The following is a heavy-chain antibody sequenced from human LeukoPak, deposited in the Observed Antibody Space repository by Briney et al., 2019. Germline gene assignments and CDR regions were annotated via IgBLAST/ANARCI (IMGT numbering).Heavy chain of an antibody. D-gene: IGHD3-10*01. CDR2: ISSSSSYI. CDR1: GFTFSSYS. J-gene: IGHJ4*02. Sequence: GGSLRLSCAASGFTFSSYSMNWVRQAPGKGLEWVSSISSSSSYIYYADSVKGRFTISRDNAKNSLYLQMNSLRAEDTAVYYCARDVYGSGSSLDYWAQGTLVTVSS. V-gene: IGHV3-21*01. CDR3: ARDVYGSGSSLDY.